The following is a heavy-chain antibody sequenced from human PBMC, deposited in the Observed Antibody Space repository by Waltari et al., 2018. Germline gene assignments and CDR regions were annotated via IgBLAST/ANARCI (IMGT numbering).Heavy chain of an antibody. CDR1: GYTFTGSY. J-gene: IGHJ6*02. Sequence: QVQLVQSGAEVKKPGASVKVSCTASGYTFTGSYMHWVRQAPGQGLEWMGWINPNSGDTNYAQKFQGRVTMTRDTSISTAYMELSRLRSDDTAVYYCARELVPVAGIRIYYYYGMDVWGQGTTVTVSS. D-gene: IGHD6-19*01. CDR2: INPNSGDT. V-gene: IGHV1-2*02. CDR3: ARELVPVAGIRIYYYYGMDV.